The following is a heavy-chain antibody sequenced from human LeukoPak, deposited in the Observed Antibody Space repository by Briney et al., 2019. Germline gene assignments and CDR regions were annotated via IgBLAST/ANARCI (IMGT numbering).Heavy chain of an antibody. Sequence: GGSLRLSCAASGFTFSSYGMHWVRQAPGKGLEWVAVISYDGSNKYYADSVKGRFTISRDDSRNTLSLQMNSLRTEDTAVYYCARDQMGFGSAFDIWGQGTMVTVSS. CDR1: GFTFSSYG. V-gene: IGHV3-30*03. J-gene: IGHJ3*02. CDR3: ARDQMGFGSAFDI. CDR2: ISYDGSNK. D-gene: IGHD3-10*01.